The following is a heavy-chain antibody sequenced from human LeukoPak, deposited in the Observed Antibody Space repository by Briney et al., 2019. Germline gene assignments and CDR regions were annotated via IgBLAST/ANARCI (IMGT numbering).Heavy chain of an antibody. CDR2: IKSKTDGWTT. CDR1: GFTFSNAW. D-gene: IGHD3-22*01. V-gene: IGHV3-15*07. J-gene: IGHJ4*02. CDR3: AYYDSSGYYYPRDFDY. Sequence: GGSLRLSCAASGFTFSNAWMNWVRQAPGKGLEWVGRIKSKTDGWTTDYAAPVKGRFTISRDDSKNTLYLQMNSLKTEDTAVYYCAYYDSSGYYYPRDFDYWGQGTLVTVSS.